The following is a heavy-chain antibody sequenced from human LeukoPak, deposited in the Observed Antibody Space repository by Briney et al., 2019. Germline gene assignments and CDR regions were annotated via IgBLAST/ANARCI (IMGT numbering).Heavy chain of an antibody. CDR3: ARSSAAAGIYADFDY. CDR2: MYYSGSS. Sequence: PETLSLTCNVSGGSISSSSYYWGWIRQPPGKGLEWIGSMYYSGSSYYNPSLKSRVTISVDTSKNQFSLKLSSVTAADTAVYYCARSSAAAGIYADFDYWGQGTLVTVSS. J-gene: IGHJ4*02. CDR1: GGSISSSSYY. D-gene: IGHD6-13*01. V-gene: IGHV4-39*01.